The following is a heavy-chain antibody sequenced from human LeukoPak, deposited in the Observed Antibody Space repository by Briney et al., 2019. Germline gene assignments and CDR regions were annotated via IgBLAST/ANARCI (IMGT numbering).Heavy chain of an antibody. CDR2: IYWDDDK. CDR1: GFSLNTHGVS. V-gene: IGHV2-5*02. CDR3: AHSGPSYYYGSGTADY. J-gene: IGHJ4*02. D-gene: IGHD3-10*01. Sequence: SGPTLVNPTPTLTLTCNFSGFSLNTHGVSVGWIRQPPGQALEWLALIYWDDDKRYRPSLMSRLTITKDTSKNQVVLTMTDMDPVDTATYYCAHSGPSYYYGSGTADYWGQGTLVTVSS.